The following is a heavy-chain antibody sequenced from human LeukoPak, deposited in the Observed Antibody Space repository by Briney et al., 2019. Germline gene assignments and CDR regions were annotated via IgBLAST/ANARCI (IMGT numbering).Heavy chain of an antibody. D-gene: IGHD1-7*01. V-gene: IGHV3-23*01. CDR2: ISGSGGST. CDR1: GFTFSSYA. CDR3: AKETGNYDRGNYYYYMDV. Sequence: GGSLRLSCAASGFTFSSYAMSWVRQAPGKGLEWVSAISGSGGSTYYADSVKGRFTISRDNSKNTLYPQMNSLRAEDTAVYYCAKETGNYDRGNYYYYMDVWGKGTTVTVSS. J-gene: IGHJ6*03.